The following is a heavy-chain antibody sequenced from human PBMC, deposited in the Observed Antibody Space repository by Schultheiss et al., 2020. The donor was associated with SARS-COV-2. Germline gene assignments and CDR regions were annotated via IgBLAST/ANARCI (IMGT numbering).Heavy chain of an antibody. D-gene: IGHD6-13*01. CDR3: ARDQVVAAAGTNYYYGMDV. CDR2: ISYDGSNK. CDR1: GFTFSSYA. V-gene: IGHV3-30*01. Sequence: GESLKISCAASGFTFSSYAMHWVRQAPGKGLEWVAVISYDGSNKYYADSVKGRFTISRDNSKNTLYLQMNSLRAEDTAVYYCARDQVVAAAGTNYYYGMDVWGQGTTVTVSS. J-gene: IGHJ6*02.